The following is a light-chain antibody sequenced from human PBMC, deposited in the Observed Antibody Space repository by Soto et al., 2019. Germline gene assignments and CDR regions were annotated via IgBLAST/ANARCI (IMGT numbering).Light chain of an antibody. V-gene: IGLV2-11*01. J-gene: IGLJ1*01. CDR2: DVS. CDR1: SSDVGDYNY. Sequence: QSVLTQPRSVSGSPGQSVAISCTGTSSDVGDYNYVSWYQQHPGKAPKVMIYDVSKRPSGVPDRFSGSKSGNTASLTISGLQAEDEADYYCCSYAGSPDVFGTGNKVTVL. CDR3: CSYAGSPDV.